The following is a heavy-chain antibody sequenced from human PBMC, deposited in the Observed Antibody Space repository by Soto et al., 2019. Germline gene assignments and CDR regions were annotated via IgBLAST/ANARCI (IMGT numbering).Heavy chain of an antibody. D-gene: IGHD1-1*01. CDR3: ASVQAY. CDR1: GGSISSGGYS. J-gene: IGHJ1*01. CDR2: MYHSGST. Sequence: PSETLSLTCAVSGGSISSGGYSWSWIRQPPGKGLEWIGYMYHSGSTYYNPSLKSRVTISIDRSKNQFSLKLSSVTAADTAVYYCASVQAYWGQGTQVTVSS. V-gene: IGHV4-30-2*01.